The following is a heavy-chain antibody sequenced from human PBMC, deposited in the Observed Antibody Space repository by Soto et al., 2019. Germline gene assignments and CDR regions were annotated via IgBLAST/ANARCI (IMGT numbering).Heavy chain of an antibody. CDR1: GGSSRSRRCH. CDR3: ARHGITGSYYDAFDI. D-gene: IGHD1-26*01. J-gene: IGHJ3*02. CDR2: IKYSGTT. V-gene: IGHV4-39*01. Sequence: SEALSLTYNISGGSSRSRRCHGCWFPQPPGKGLEWIASIKYSGTTFYNPSLKSRVTLSVDTSKNQFALKLSSVTAAETAVYYCARHGITGSYYDAFDIWGQGTMVT.